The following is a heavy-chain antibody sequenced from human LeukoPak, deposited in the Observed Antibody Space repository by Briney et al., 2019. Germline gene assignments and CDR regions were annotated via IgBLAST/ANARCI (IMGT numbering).Heavy chain of an antibody. J-gene: IGHJ4*02. Sequence: GGSLRLSYAASGFTFSSYSVNWVRQAPGKGLEWVSSIGGSSSYIYYADSVKGRFTISRDNARNSLYLQMNSLRAEDTAVYYCARAAPYYDSSGYYYYFDYWGQGTLVTVSS. CDR2: IGGSSSYI. CDR3: ARAAPYYDSSGYYYYFDY. CDR1: GFTFSSYS. V-gene: IGHV3-21*01. D-gene: IGHD3-22*01.